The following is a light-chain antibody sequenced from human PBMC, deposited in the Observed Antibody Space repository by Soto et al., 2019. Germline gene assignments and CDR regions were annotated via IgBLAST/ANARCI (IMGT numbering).Light chain of an antibody. Sequence: EIVMTPSPATLSVSPWETAALSGRASQSAGNFLAWYQQKPGQAPRLLIYYISTRATGIPARFSGSGSGTEFTLTINSLQSEDSAVYYCQQHNQWPITFGQGTRLEIK. J-gene: IGKJ5*01. CDR2: YIS. CDR3: QQHNQWPIT. CDR1: QSAGNF. V-gene: IGKV3D-15*01.